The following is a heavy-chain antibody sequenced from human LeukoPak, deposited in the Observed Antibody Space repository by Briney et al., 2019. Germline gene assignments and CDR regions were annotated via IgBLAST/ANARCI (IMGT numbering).Heavy chain of an antibody. Sequence: GGSLRLSCGASGFTLSSYWMSWVRQAPGKGLEWVASINQDGSEKYYVDSVKGRFTISRDNAKNSLHLQMNSLRAEDTAVYYCARPYYYDSSGYFGYWGQGTLVTVSS. J-gene: IGHJ4*02. CDR1: GFTLSSYW. D-gene: IGHD3-22*01. CDR2: INQDGSEK. V-gene: IGHV3-7*04. CDR3: ARPYYYDSSGYFGY.